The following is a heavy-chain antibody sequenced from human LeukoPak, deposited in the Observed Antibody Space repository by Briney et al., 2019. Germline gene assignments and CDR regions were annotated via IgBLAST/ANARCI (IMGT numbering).Heavy chain of an antibody. CDR2: ISGNSAFI. CDR1: GFTFSSYW. D-gene: IGHD6-19*01. CDR3: ARGHTSGWSNFDC. J-gene: IGHJ4*02. Sequence: GGSLRLSCAASGFTFSSYWMHWVRQAPGKGLEWVSSISGNSAFIYYADSVRGRFTISRDNAKNSLYLQMSSLRAEDTAVYYCARGHTSGWSNFDCWGLGTLVTVSS. V-gene: IGHV3-21*01.